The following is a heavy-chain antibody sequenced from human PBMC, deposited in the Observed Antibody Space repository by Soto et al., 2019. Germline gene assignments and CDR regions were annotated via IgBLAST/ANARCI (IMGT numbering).Heavy chain of an antibody. CDR1: GGSISSSSYY. D-gene: IGHD6-19*01. CDR2: IYYSGST. Sequence: PSETLSLTCTFSGGSISSSSYYWGWIRQPPGKGLEWIGSIYYSGSTYYNPSLKSRVTISVDTSKNQFSLKLSSVTAADTAVYYCARDSFDSSGWYSEGYGMDVWGQGTTVTVSS. CDR3: ARDSFDSSGWYSEGYGMDV. J-gene: IGHJ6*02. V-gene: IGHV4-39*07.